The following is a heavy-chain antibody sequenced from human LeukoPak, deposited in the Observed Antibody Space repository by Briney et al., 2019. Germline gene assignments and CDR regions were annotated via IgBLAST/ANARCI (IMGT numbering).Heavy chain of an antibody. CDR2: IWYDGSNK. Sequence: GGSLRLSCAASGFTFSSYGMHWVRQAPGKGLEWVAVIWYDGSNKYYADSVKGRFTISRDNAKNSLYLQMNSLRAEDTAVYYCARDVDYRDYWGQGTLVTVSS. D-gene: IGHD3-16*01. V-gene: IGHV3-33*01. CDR1: GFTFSSYG. CDR3: ARDVDYRDY. J-gene: IGHJ4*02.